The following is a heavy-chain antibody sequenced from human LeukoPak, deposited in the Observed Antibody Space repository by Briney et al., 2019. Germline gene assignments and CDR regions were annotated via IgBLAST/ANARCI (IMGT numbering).Heavy chain of an antibody. D-gene: IGHD3-10*01. CDR2: TSSDLNVK. J-gene: IGHJ4*02. CDR1: GFTLRNYV. Sequence: GGSLGLSCAASGFTLRNYVIHWVRQAPGKGLEWVAVTSSDLNVKLYADSVKGRFTISRDNSRSTLYLQMNSLRPEDTAIYYCAREGYYGSGSPPSLYFDYWGQGTLVTVSS. CDR3: AREGYYGSGSPPSLYFDY. V-gene: IGHV3-30-3*01.